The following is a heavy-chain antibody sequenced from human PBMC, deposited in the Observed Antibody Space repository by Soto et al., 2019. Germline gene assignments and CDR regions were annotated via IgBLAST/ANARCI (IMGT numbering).Heavy chain of an antibody. J-gene: IGHJ4*02. CDR3: ANPVGTLAHFDY. CDR2: ISGSGGST. V-gene: IGHV3-23*01. Sequence: GGSLRVSCAASGFTFSSYSMSWVRQAPGKGLEWVSAISGSGGSTYYADSVKGRFTISRDNSKNTLYLQMNSLRAEDTAVYYCANPVGTLAHFDYWGQGTLVTVSS. CDR1: GFTFSSYS. D-gene: IGHD6-13*01.